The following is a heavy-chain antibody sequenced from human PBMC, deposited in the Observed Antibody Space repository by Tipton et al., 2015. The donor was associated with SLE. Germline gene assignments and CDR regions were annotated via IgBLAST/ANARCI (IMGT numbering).Heavy chain of an antibody. CDR3: AKVGPGPIYDFWSGYYTNWFDP. V-gene: IGHV3-23*01. CDR1: GFTFNGYA. CDR2: ISGSGGST. J-gene: IGHJ5*02. D-gene: IGHD3-3*01. Sequence: SLRLSCAASGFTFNGYAMSWVRQAPGKGLEWVSVISGSGGSTYYADSVKGRFTISRDNSRNTLYLQMNSLRAEDTAVYYCAKVGPGPIYDFWSGYYTNWFDPWGQGTLVTVSS.